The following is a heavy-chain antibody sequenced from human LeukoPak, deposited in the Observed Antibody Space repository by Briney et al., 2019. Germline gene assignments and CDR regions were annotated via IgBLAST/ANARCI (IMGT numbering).Heavy chain of an antibody. J-gene: IGHJ6*02. CDR1: GFTFSSYV. CDR3: AKAPAPYYYYYGMDV. CDR2: ISDNGVTR. Sequence: GGSLRLSCAASGFTFSSYVMNWVRQAPGKGLEWVSSISDNGVTRYYADSVKGRFTISRDNSDNTVYLQMNSLRAEDTAIYYCAKAPAPYYYYYGMDVWGQGTTVTVSS. V-gene: IGHV3-23*01.